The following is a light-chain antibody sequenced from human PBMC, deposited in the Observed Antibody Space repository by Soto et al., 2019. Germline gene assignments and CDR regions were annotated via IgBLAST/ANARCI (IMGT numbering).Light chain of an antibody. CDR1: QSVSSSY. J-gene: IGKJ2*01. V-gene: IGKV3-20*01. CDR2: GAS. Sequence: EIVLTQSPGTLSLSPGERATLSCRASQSVSSSYLAWYQQKPGQAPRLLIYGASNRATSIPDRFSGSGSGTDFTLTISRLEPEDFAVYYCQQYGSSPYTFGQGNKLEIK. CDR3: QQYGSSPYT.